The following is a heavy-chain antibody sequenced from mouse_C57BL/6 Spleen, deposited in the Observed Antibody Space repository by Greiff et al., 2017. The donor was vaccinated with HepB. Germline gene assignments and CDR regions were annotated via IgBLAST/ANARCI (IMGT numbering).Heavy chain of an antibody. CDR3: ARGYYGSSPHWYFDV. J-gene: IGHJ1*03. CDR2: ISDGGSYT. V-gene: IGHV5-4*03. D-gene: IGHD1-1*01. Sequence: EVKLMESGGGLVKPGGSLKLSCAASGFTFSSYAMSWVRQTPEKRLEWVATISDGGSYTYYPDNVKGRFTISRDNAKNNLYLQMSHLKSEDTAMYYCARGYYGSSPHWYFDVWGTGTTLTVSS. CDR1: GFTFSSYA.